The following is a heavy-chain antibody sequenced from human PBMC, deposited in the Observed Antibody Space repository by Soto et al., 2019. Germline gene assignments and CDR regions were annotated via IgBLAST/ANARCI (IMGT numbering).Heavy chain of an antibody. J-gene: IGHJ4*02. CDR2: ISYDGSVI. CDR1: GFTFSSYA. D-gene: IGHD3-10*01. Sequence: QVQLVESGGGVVQPGRSLRLSCVASGFTFSSYAMQWVRQAPGKGLEWVTVISYDGSVIYYADSVKGRFTISRDKSKNMVYLQLNSLRDEDTAVFYCVRSRSGAVPDSFAYWGQGTLVTVAS. CDR3: VRSRSGAVPDSFAY. V-gene: IGHV3-30*04.